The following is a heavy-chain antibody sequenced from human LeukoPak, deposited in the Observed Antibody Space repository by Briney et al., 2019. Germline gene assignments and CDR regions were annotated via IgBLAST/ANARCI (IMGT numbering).Heavy chain of an antibody. D-gene: IGHD2-2*01. Sequence: PGGSLRLSCAASGFTFSTYTMNWVRQAPGKGLEWVSSISSSGRNIYYADSVKGRFTISRDNAKNSLYLQMNSLRAEDTAVYYCATSTSRGPYYYYMDVWGKGTTVTVSS. CDR3: ATSTSRGPYYYYMDV. CDR2: ISSSGRNI. J-gene: IGHJ6*03. CDR1: GFTFSTYT. V-gene: IGHV3-21*01.